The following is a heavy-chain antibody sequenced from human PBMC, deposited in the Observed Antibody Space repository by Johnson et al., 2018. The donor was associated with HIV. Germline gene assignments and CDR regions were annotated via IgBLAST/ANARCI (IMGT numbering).Heavy chain of an antibody. CDR2: ISYDGSNK. CDR1: GFTFSSYA. D-gene: IGHD6-19*01. V-gene: IGHV3-30-3*01. CDR3: AREGGQWLVLVDAFDI. Sequence: VESGGGVVQPGRSLRLSCAASGFTFSSYAMHWVRQAPGQGLEWVAVISYDGSNKYYADSVKGRFTISRDNSKNTLYLQMNSLRAEDTAGYYCAREGGQWLVLVDAFDIWGQGTMVTVSS. J-gene: IGHJ3*02.